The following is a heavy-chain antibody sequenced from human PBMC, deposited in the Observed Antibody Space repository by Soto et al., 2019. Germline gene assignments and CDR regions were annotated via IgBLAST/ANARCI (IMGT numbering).Heavy chain of an antibody. D-gene: IGHD3-16*01. CDR1: GFTFSSYG. Sequence: PGGSLRLSCAASGFTFSSYGMHWVRQAPGKGLEWVAVISYDGSNKYYADSVKGRFTISRDNSKNTLYLQMNSLRAEDTAVYYCAKIRPSIDYWGQGTLVTVSS. CDR3: AKIRPSIDY. V-gene: IGHV3-30*18. CDR2: ISYDGSNK. J-gene: IGHJ4*02.